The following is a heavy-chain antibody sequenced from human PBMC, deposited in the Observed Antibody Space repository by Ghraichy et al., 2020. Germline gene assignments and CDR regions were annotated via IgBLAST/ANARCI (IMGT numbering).Heavy chain of an antibody. CDR2: IKQDGSET. J-gene: IGHJ4*02. D-gene: IGHD2-15*01. CDR1: GFTFSNYW. V-gene: IGHV3-7*03. Sequence: GGSLRLSCSVYGFTFSNYWMSWIRQAPGKGLEWVAIIKQDGSETYYVDSVKGRFTISRDKAKSSLYLQMNSLRAEDTAVYYCARVLAGGVWQNCPFDYWGQGTLVTASS. CDR3: ARVLAGGVWQNCPFDY.